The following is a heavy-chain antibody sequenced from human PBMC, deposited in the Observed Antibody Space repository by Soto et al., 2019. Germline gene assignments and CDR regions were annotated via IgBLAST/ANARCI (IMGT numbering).Heavy chain of an antibody. Sequence: GGSLRLSCAASGFTFSSYDMHWVRQATGKGLEWVSAIGTAGDTYYPGSVKGRFTISRENAKNSLYLQMNSLRAGDTAVYYCARVGGKYCTNGVCQSREGGYYYYYMDVWGKGTTVTVSS. CDR2: IGTAGDT. CDR3: ARVGGKYCTNGVCQSREGGYYYYYMDV. V-gene: IGHV3-13*01. D-gene: IGHD2-8*01. J-gene: IGHJ6*03. CDR1: GFTFSSYD.